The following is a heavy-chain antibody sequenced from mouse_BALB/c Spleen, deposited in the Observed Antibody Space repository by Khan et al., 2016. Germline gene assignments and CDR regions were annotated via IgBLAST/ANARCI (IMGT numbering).Heavy chain of an antibody. J-gene: IGHJ3*01. CDR2: IYPGDGST. V-gene: IGHV1S56*01. Sequence: QVQLQQPGPELVKPGASVKISCKASGYTFTTYDIHWVKQRPGQGLEWIGWIYPGDGSTKYNEKFKGKATLTADKSSSTAYMQISSLTSENSAVYFWTREHYYGSSGFAYWGQGTLVTVSA. CDR3: TREHYYGSSGFAY. CDR1: GYTFTTYD. D-gene: IGHD1-1*01.